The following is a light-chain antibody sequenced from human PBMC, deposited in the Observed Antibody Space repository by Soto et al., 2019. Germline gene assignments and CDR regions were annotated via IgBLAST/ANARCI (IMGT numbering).Light chain of an antibody. V-gene: IGKV3-15*01. J-gene: IGKJ4*01. CDR3: QHYGSSPGLT. Sequence: EIVMTQSPATLSVSPGERATLSCSASQSVSSNLAWYQQKPGQAPRLLIYGASTRATGIPARFSGSGSGTEFTLTISSLQSEDSAVYYCQHYGSSPGLTFGGGTKVDIK. CDR2: GAS. CDR1: QSVSSN.